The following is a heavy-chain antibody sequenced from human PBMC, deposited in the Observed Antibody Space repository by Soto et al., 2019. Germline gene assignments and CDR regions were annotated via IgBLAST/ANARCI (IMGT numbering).Heavy chain of an antibody. D-gene: IGHD6-13*01. V-gene: IGHV3-30*09. Sequence: VQLLESGGRLVQPGGSLRLSCAASGFIFSDYAMHWVRQAPGKGLEWVAVISYGGDNKYYADSVRGRFAISRDNLKNTLDLQMNSLNPEDTAVYHCAKARHSTSWYGLEADFWGQGTLVTVSS. J-gene: IGHJ4*02. CDR2: ISYGGDNK. CDR1: GFIFSDYA. CDR3: AKARHSTSWYGLEADF.